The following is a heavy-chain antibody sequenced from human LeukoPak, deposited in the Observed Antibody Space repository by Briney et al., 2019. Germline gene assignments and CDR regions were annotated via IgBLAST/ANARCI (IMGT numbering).Heavy chain of an antibody. J-gene: IGHJ4*02. CDR2: VYYSGST. CDR3: ARYSYGHTYFDY. V-gene: IGHV4-59*08. D-gene: IGHD3-10*01. CDR1: GGSISSDH. Sequence: PLETLSLTCTVSGGSISSDHWSWIRQPPGKGLEWIGYVYYSGSTNYNPPLQTRVTISVDTSKNQFSLKLNSVTAADTAVYYCARYSYGHTYFDYWGQGTLVTVSS.